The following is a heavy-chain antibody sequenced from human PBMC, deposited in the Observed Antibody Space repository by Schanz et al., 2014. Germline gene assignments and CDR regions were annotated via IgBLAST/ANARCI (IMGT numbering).Heavy chain of an antibody. CDR2: INPSGGST. D-gene: IGHD2-2*01. CDR3: ARGTMPGTFDI. V-gene: IGHV1-46*01. Sequence: QVQLVQSGAEMKKPGASVKVSCKASGYTFTGYYMHWVRQAPGQGLEWMGMINPSGGSTTYAQRFQGRVTITADKSTSTAYMELSSLRYEDTALYYCARGTMPGTFDIWGQGTMVTVSS. J-gene: IGHJ3*02. CDR1: GYTFTGYY.